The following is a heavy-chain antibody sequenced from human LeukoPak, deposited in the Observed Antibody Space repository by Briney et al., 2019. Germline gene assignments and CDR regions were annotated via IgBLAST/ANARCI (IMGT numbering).Heavy chain of an antibody. CDR2: IIPIFGTA. CDR3: ASPYYDSSGYYAFGY. Sequence: KVSCKASGGTFSSYAISWVRQAPGQGLEWMGGIIPIFGTANYAQKFQGRVTITTDESTSTAYMELSSLRSDDTAVYYCASPYYDSSGYYAFGYWGQGTLVTVSS. V-gene: IGHV1-69*05. D-gene: IGHD3-22*01. J-gene: IGHJ4*02. CDR1: GGTFSSYA.